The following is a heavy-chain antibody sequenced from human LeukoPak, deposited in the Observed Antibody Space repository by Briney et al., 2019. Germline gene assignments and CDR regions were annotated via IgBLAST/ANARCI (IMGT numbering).Heavy chain of an antibody. CDR2: IYYSGST. Sequence: SETLSLTCTVSGGSISSSSYYWGWIRQPPGKGLEWIGSIYYSGSTYYNPPLKSRVTISVDTSKNQFSLKLSSVTAADTAVYYCARHPGGSFTLFDYWGQGTLVTVSS. V-gene: IGHV4-39*01. CDR3: ARHPGGSFTLFDY. J-gene: IGHJ4*02. CDR1: GGSISSSSYY. D-gene: IGHD2-15*01.